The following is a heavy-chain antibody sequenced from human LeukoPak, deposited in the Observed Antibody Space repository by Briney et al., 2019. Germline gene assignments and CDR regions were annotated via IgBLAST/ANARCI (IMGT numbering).Heavy chain of an antibody. Sequence: SETLSLTCTVSGGSISSYYWSWIRQPPGKGLEWIGYMYNSGSTNYNPSLKSRVTISVDTSKNQFSLKLSSVTAADTAVYFCARERHKFRGVMDYWGQGTLVTVSS. CDR1: GGSISSYY. J-gene: IGHJ4*02. D-gene: IGHD3-10*01. CDR2: MYNSGST. CDR3: ARERHKFRGVMDY. V-gene: IGHV4-59*01.